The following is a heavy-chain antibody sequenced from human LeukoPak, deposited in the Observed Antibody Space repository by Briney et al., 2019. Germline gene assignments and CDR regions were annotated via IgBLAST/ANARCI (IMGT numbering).Heavy chain of an antibody. CDR2: ISSSSSYI. V-gene: IGHV3-21*01. CDR1: GFTFSSYG. CDR3: ARGEMDDSSGLDY. Sequence: GGSLRLSCAASGFTFSSYGMPWVRQAPGKGLEWVSSISSSSSYIYYADSVKGRFTISRDNAKNSLYLQMNSLRAEDTAVYYCARGEMDDSSGLDYWGQGTLVTVSS. D-gene: IGHD3-22*01. J-gene: IGHJ4*02.